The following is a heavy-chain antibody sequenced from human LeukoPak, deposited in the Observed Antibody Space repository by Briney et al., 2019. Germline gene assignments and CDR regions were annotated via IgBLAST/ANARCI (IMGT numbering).Heavy chain of an antibody. D-gene: IGHD3-3*01. J-gene: IGHJ3*02. CDR1: GGSISSYY. Sequence: PSETLSLTCTVSGGSISSYYWSWTRQPPGKGLEWIGYIYYSGSTNYNPSLKSRVTISVDTSKNQFSLKLSSVTAADTAVYYCARHLGAYYDFWDAFDIWGQGTMVTVSS. V-gene: IGHV4-59*08. CDR2: IYYSGST. CDR3: ARHLGAYYDFWDAFDI.